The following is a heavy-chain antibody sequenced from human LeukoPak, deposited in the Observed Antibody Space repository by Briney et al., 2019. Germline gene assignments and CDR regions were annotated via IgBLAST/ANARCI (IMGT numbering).Heavy chain of an antibody. CDR3: ARASGSYFFDY. V-gene: IGHV3-53*04. D-gene: IGHD1-26*01. CDR1: GFSVSANY. CDR2: IYSDGST. J-gene: IGHJ4*01. Sequence: PGGSLRLSCAASGFSVSANYINWVRQAPGKGLEWVSVIYSDGSTYYADSVKGRFTISRHNSKNTLYLQMNSLRAEDTAVYYCARASGSYFFDYWGQGTLVTVSS.